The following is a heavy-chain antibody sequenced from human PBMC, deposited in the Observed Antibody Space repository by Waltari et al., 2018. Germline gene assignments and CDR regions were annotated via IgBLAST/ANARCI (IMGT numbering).Heavy chain of an antibody. J-gene: IGHJ6*03. D-gene: IGHD3-22*01. V-gene: IGHV3-74*01. CDR1: GFTFLRYR. CDR2: IKSDGSGT. Sequence: EVQLVESGGGLVQPGGSLRLSCAASGFTFLRYRMHGVRQVPGKGLVCVSRIKSDGSGTIYADSVKGRFTISRDNAKNTLYLQLNSLRVEDTAVYYCAREPSPDSSGYFYYYMDVWGKGTTVTVSS. CDR3: AREPSPDSSGYFYYYMDV.